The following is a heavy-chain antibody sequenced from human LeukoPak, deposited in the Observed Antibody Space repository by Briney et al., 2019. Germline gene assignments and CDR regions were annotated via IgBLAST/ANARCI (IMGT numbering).Heavy chain of an antibody. D-gene: IGHD7-27*01. V-gene: IGHV3-66*01. J-gene: IGHJ4*02. Sequence: GGSLRLSCVASGFTVTSNQMSWVRQAPGKGLEWVSVIYGGGGTHYADSVKGRFGISRDNSKNTVHLQMNSLRAEDTAVYYCARDIWGSASYWGQGTLVTVSS. CDR3: ARDIWGSASY. CDR1: GFTVTSNQ. CDR2: IYGGGGT.